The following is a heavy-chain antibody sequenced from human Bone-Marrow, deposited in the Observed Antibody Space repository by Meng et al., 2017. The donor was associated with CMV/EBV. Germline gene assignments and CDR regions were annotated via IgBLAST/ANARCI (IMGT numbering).Heavy chain of an antibody. V-gene: IGHV3-7*01. CDR2: IKQDGSEK. Sequence: GESLKISCVASGFTFSSYWMSWVRQAPGKGLEWVANIKQDGSEKYYVDSVKGRFTISRDNAKNSLYLQMNSLRAEDTAVYYCARDGSSSWYSFDYWGQGTLVTVSS. CDR1: GFTFSSYW. D-gene: IGHD6-13*01. J-gene: IGHJ4*02. CDR3: ARDGSSSWYSFDY.